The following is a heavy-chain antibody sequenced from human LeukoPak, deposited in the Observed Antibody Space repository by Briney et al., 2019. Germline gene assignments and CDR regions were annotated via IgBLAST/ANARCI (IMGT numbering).Heavy chain of an antibody. CDR1: GYTFTNYG. Sequence: ASVKVSCKASGYTFTNYGISWVRQAPGQGLEWMGWISAHDGNINYAQKSQGRVTMTTDTSSSTAYLELRSLRSDDTAIYWCARDGVYRSTPEYYLHWGQGTLVTVSS. V-gene: IGHV1-18*01. CDR2: ISAHDGNI. D-gene: IGHD6-19*01. CDR3: ARDGVYRSTPEYYLH. J-gene: IGHJ1*01.